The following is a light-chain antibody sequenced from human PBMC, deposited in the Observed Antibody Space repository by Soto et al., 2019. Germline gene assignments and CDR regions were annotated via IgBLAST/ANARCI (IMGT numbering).Light chain of an antibody. CDR1: QGISGW. J-gene: IGKJ3*01. CDR3: QQANSFPI. Sequence: DIQMTQSPSSVSASVGDRVTITCRASQGISGWLAWYQQKPGKAPKLLIYAATSLQSGVPSRFSGSGSGTDFSLTINSLQPEDFATCYCQQANSFPIFGPGTKVEIK. V-gene: IGKV1-12*01. CDR2: AAT.